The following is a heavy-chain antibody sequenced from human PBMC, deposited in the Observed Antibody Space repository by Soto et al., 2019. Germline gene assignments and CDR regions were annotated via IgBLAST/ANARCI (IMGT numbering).Heavy chain of an antibody. D-gene: IGHD5-12*01. CDR3: AKGDNLGPKTGYAFDP. CDR2: TYFRCKWYN. CDR1: GDSVSSNTAS. J-gene: IGHJ4*01. Sequence: SQTLSLTCAISGDSVSSNTASWNWIRQSPSRGLEWLGRTYFRCKWYNDYAVSVKSRIIINPDTSNNQCSLQLNSVTPEDTAVYFCAKGDNLGPKTGYAFDPWGQGIMVTVSS. V-gene: IGHV6-1*01.